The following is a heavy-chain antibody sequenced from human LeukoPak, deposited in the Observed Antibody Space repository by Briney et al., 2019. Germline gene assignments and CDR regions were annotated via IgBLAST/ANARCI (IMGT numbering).Heavy chain of an antibody. J-gene: IGHJ4*02. D-gene: IGHD1-26*01. CDR2: IRNDGSNK. CDR3: ARDKDVGATLLDY. Sequence: PGGSLRLSCAASGFTFSSYGMHWVRQAPGKGLEWVAFIRNDGSNKYYADSVKGRFTISRDNAKNSLFLQTNSLRADDTAVYDCARDKDVGATLLDYWGQGTLVTVSS. CDR1: GFTFSSYG. V-gene: IGHV3-30*02.